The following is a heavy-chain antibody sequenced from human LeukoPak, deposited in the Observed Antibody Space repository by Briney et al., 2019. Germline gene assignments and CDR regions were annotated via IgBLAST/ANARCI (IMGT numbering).Heavy chain of an antibody. J-gene: IGHJ5*02. CDR3: ARVQLRFLEWLPSGGFDP. CDR1: GYTFTSYG. Sequence: AASVKVSCXASGYTFTSYGISWVRQAPGQGLEWMGWISAYNGNTNYAQKLQGRVTMTTDTSTSTAYMELRSLRSDDTAVYYCARVQLRFLEWLPSGGFDPWGQGTLVTVSS. D-gene: IGHD3-3*01. V-gene: IGHV1-18*01. CDR2: ISAYNGNT.